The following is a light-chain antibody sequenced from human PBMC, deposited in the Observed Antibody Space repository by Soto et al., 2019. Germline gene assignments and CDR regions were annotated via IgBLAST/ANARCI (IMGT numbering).Light chain of an antibody. V-gene: IGKV3-11*01. CDR3: QHRMNWPLT. J-gene: IGKJ5*01. CDR1: QSVSSY. Sequence: EIVLTQSPATLSLSPGETATLSCRASQSVSSYLLWYQQKPGQTPRLLIYDAPNRATGIPARFGGSGSETDFTLTISSLAPEDFAVYYCQHRMNWPLTFGQGTRLEI. CDR2: DAP.